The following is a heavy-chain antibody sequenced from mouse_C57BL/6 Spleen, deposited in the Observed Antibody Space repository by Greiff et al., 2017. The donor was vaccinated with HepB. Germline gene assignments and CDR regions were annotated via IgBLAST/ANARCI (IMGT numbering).Heavy chain of an antibody. V-gene: IGHV14-2*01. CDR1: GFNIKDYY. J-gene: IGHJ2*01. CDR2: IDPEDGET. D-gene: IGHD1-1*01. CDR3: AHYYGSSYVNYFDY. Sequence: VQLQHSGAELVKPGASVKLSCTASGFNIKDYYMHWVKQRTEQGLEWIGRIDPEDGETKYAPKFQGKATITADTTSNTAYLQLSSLTSEDTAVYYCAHYYGSSYVNYFDYWGQGTTLTVSS.